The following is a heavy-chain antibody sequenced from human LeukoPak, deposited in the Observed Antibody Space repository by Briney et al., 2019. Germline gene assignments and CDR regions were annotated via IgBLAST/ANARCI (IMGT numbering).Heavy chain of an antibody. Sequence: GGSLRLSCAGSGFTFSSNPLSWVRRAPGKGLEWVSAISGSGGNTYYGDSVRGRFTISRDNSKNTLYLQMNTLRADDTAVYYCATTKQARRYFDYWGQGILVTVSS. CDR2: ISGSGGNT. CDR3: ATTKQARRYFDY. CDR1: GFTFSSNP. V-gene: IGHV3-23*01. D-gene: IGHD1-1*01. J-gene: IGHJ4*02.